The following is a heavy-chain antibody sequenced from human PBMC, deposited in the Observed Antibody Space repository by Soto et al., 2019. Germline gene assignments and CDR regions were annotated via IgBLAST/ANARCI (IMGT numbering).Heavy chain of an antibody. J-gene: IGHJ6*02. CDR1: GYSFTSYW. Sequence: GESLKISCKGSGYSFTSYWIGWVRQMPGKGLEWMGIIYPGDSDTRYSPSFQGQVTISADKSISTAYLQWSSLKASDTAMYYCARVSAGSSPYYYYYGMDVWGQGTTVTVSS. D-gene: IGHD6-13*01. CDR2: IYPGDSDT. V-gene: IGHV5-51*01. CDR3: ARVSAGSSPYYYYYGMDV.